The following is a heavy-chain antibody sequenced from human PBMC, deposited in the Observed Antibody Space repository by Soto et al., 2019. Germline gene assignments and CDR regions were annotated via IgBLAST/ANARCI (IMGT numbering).Heavy chain of an antibody. J-gene: IGHJ3*02. CDR2: ISWNSGSI. V-gene: IGHV3-9*01. Sequence: GGSLRLSCAASGFTFDDYAMHWVRQAPGKGLEWVSGISWNSGSIGYADSVKGRFTISRDNAKNSLYLQMNSLRAEDTALYYCAKDMAPIYDILTGYSSGDAFDIWGQGTMVTVSS. CDR1: GFTFDDYA. D-gene: IGHD3-9*01. CDR3: AKDMAPIYDILTGYSSGDAFDI.